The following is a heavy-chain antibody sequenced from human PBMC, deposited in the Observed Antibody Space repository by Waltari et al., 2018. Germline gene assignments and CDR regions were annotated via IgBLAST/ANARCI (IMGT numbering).Heavy chain of an antibody. J-gene: IGHJ4*02. CDR2: IIPILGTA. Sequence: QVQLVQSGAEVKKPGSSVQVSCKASGGTFSSYAISWVRQAPGQGLEWMGRIIPILGTANYAQKFQGRVTNTADKTTSTANMELSSLRSDDSAVYYCAGSGCSRTSCLDYWGQGTLVTVSS. CDR3: AGSGCSRTSCLDY. D-gene: IGHD2-2*01. V-gene: IGHV1-69*14. CDR1: GGTFSSYA.